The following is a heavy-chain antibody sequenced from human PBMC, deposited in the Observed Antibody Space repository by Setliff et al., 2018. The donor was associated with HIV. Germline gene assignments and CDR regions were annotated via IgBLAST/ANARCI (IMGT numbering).Heavy chain of an antibody. V-gene: IGHV3-23*01. J-gene: IGHJ6*02. Sequence: GGSLRLSCAASGFSLKNYAMRWVRQAPGKGLEWVSVIRISDGVIYYADSVKGRFTISTDNSRNTLYLQMNSLKAEDTAVYYCARDSLSDYYYHYGMDVWGQGTTVTVSS. CDR1: GFSLKNYA. CDR3: ARDSLSDYYYHYGMDV. CDR2: IRISDGVI.